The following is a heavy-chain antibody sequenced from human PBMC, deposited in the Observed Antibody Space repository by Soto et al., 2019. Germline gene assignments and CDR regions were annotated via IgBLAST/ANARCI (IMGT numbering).Heavy chain of an antibody. CDR1: GFTFDDYA. CDR2: ISWNSGSI. J-gene: IGHJ3*02. D-gene: IGHD4-17*01. Sequence: GGSLRLSCAASGFTFDDYAMHWVRQAPGKGLEWVSGISWNSGSIGYADSVKGRFTISRDNAKNSLYLQMNSLRAEDTALYYCAKDILMKHYGDFEHAFDIWGQGTMVTVSS. V-gene: IGHV3-9*01. CDR3: AKDILMKHYGDFEHAFDI.